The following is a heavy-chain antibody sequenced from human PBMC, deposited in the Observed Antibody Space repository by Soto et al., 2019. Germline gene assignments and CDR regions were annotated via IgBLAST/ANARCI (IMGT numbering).Heavy chain of an antibody. D-gene: IGHD3-3*01. V-gene: IGHV1-2*02. CDR3: ASLRFSYDFWSGYSYGMDV. Sequence: GASVKVSCKASGYTFTGYYMHWVRQAPGQGLEWMGWINPNSGGTNYAQKFQGRVTMTRDTSISTAYMELSRLRSDDTAVYYCASLRFSYDFWSGYSYGMDVWGQGTTVNVS. J-gene: IGHJ6*02. CDR2: INPNSGGT. CDR1: GYTFTGYY.